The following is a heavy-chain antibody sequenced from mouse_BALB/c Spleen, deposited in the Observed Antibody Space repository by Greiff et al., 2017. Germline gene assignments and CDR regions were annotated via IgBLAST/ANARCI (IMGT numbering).Heavy chain of an antibody. CDR1: GFTFSSYT. V-gene: IGHV5-6-4*01. Sequence: EVQGVESGGGLVKPGGSLKLSCAASGFTFSSYTMSWVRQTPEKRLEWVATISSGGSYTYYPDSVKGRFTISRDNAKNTLYLQMSSLKSEDTAMYYCTRGSLYDGYLAYWGQGTLVTVSA. D-gene: IGHD2-3*01. J-gene: IGHJ3*01. CDR3: TRGSLYDGYLAY. CDR2: ISSGGSYT.